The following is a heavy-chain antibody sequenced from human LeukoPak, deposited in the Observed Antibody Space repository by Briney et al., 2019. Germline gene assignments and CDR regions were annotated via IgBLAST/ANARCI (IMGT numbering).Heavy chain of an antibody. J-gene: IGHJ3*02. Sequence: GGSLRLSCAASGFTFSSYAMSWVRQAPGKGLEWVSSISSSSSYIYYADSVKGRFTISRDNAKNSLYLQMNSLRAEDTAVYYCARDGYDFWSGYYPTDAFDIWGLGTMVTVSS. CDR3: ARDGYDFWSGYYPTDAFDI. CDR1: GFTFSSYA. CDR2: ISSSSSYI. D-gene: IGHD3-3*01. V-gene: IGHV3-21*01.